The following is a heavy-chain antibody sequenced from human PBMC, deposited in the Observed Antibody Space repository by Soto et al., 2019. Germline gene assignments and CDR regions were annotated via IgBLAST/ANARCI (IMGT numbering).Heavy chain of an antibody. CDR2: IYPGDSDT. D-gene: IGHD3-10*01. Sequence: GESLKISCKGSGYSFTSYWIGWVRQMPGKGLEWMGIIYPGDSDTRYSPSFQGQVTISADKSISTAYLQWSSLKASDTAMYYCARHLPIWFGELYGNGMDVWGQGTTVTVSS. CDR1: GYSFTSYW. J-gene: IGHJ6*02. V-gene: IGHV5-51*01. CDR3: ARHLPIWFGELYGNGMDV.